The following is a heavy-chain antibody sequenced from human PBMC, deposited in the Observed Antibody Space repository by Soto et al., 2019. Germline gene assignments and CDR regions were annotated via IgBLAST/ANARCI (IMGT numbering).Heavy chain of an antibody. V-gene: IGHV4-31*03. J-gene: IGHJ4*02. D-gene: IGHD3-22*01. CDR1: GGSIRSGGYC. Sequence: SETLSLTCTVSGGSIRSGGYCWSWIRQHPGKGLEWIGYIYYSGSTYYNPALKSRLTISVDTSKNQFSLKLSSVTAADTAVYYCARDRSYDTSGYPPASDYWGQGTLVTVSS. CDR3: ARDRSYDTSGYPPASDY. CDR2: IYYSGST.